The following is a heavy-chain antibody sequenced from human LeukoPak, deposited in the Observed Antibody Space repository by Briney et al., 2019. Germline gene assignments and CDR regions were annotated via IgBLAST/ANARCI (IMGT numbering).Heavy chain of an antibody. CDR1: GGSISSYY. CDR2: IYYSGST. V-gene: IGHV4-59*01. D-gene: IGHD6-13*01. CDR3: ARSGGIAAAPPFFDY. J-gene: IGHJ4*02. Sequence: SETLSLTCTVSGGSISSYYWSWIRQPPGKGLEWIGYIYYSGSTNYNPSLKSRVTISVDTSKNQFSLKLSSVTAADTAVYYCARSGGIAAAPPFFDYWGQGTLVTVSS.